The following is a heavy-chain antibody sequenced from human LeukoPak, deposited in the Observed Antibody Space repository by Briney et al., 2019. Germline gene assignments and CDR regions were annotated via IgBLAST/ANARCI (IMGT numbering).Heavy chain of an antibody. CDR2: SGSGGDI. CDR1: GFTFSNYA. D-gene: IGHD1-26*01. J-gene: IGHJ4*02. CDR3: AKARGGTYQTYFFDY. Sequence: PGGSLRLSCVASGFTFSNYAMNWVRQAPGKGLEWVSLSGSGGDIYYVDSVKGRFTISRDNSKNTLYLQMNSLRAEDTAAYYCAKARGGTYQTYFFDYWGQGTLVTVSS. V-gene: IGHV3-23*01.